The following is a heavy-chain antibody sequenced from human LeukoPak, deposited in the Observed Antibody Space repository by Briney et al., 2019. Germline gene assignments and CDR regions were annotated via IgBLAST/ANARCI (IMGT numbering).Heavy chain of an antibody. CDR3: ARANRVSLYYFDY. Sequence: PSETLSLTCTVSGYSISSGYYWGWIRQPPGKGLEWIGSIYHSESTYYNPSLKSRVTISVDTSKNQFSLKLSSVTAADTAVYYCARANRVSLYYFDYWGQGTLVTVSS. V-gene: IGHV4-38-2*02. J-gene: IGHJ4*02. CDR1: GYSISSGYY. D-gene: IGHD5/OR15-5a*01. CDR2: IYHSEST.